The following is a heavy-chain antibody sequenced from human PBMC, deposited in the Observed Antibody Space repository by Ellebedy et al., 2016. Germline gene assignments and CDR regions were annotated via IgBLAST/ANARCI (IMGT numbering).Heavy chain of an antibody. CDR3: ARGASGWYKNYYYYGMDV. CDR2: INAGNGNT. V-gene: IGHV1-3*01. CDR1: GYTFTSYA. Sequence: ASVKVSCKASGYTFTSYAMHWVRQAPGQRLEWMGWINAGNGNTKYSQKFQGRVTITRDTSASTAYMELSSLRSEDTAVYYCARGASGWYKNYYYYGMDVWGQGTTVIVSS. D-gene: IGHD6-19*01. J-gene: IGHJ6*02.